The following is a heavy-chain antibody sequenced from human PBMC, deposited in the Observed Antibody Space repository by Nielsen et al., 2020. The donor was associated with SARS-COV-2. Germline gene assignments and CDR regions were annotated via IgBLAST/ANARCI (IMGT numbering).Heavy chain of an antibody. J-gene: IGHJ6*02. V-gene: IGHV3-21*01. CDR2: ISSSSSYI. CDR3: ARGDSSSWYYYGMDV. Sequence: GESLKISCAASGFTFSSYSMNWVRPAPGKGLEWVSSISSSSSYIYYADSVKGRFTISRDNAKNSLYLQMNSLRAEDTAVYYCARGDSSSWYYYGMDVWGQGTTVTVSS. D-gene: IGHD6-13*01. CDR1: GFTFSSYS.